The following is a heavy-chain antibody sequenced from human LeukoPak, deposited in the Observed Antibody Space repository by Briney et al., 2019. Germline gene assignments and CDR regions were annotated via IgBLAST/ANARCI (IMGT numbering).Heavy chain of an antibody. CDR1: GGSISSGSYY. CDR2: IYTSGST. J-gene: IGHJ3*02. D-gene: IGHD3-3*01. CDR3: ATEMYYDFWSGYYRFVDAFDI. Sequence: SETLSLTCTVSGGSISSGSYYWSRVRQPAGKGLEWIGRIYTSGSTNYNPSLKSRVTISVDTSKNQFSLKLSSVTAADTAVYYCATEMYYDFWSGYYRFVDAFDIWGQGTMVTVSS. V-gene: IGHV4-61*02.